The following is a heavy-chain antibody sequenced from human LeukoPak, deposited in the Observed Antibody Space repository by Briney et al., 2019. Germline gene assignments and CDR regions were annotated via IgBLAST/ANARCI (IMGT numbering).Heavy chain of an antibody. V-gene: IGHV3-23*01. Sequence: PGGSLRLSCAASGFTFSNHAMSWVRQAPGKGLEWVSAFSPSGGGTYYADSVKGRFTISRDNSKNTLYLQMNSLRAEDTAVYYCVRALRIYYYFDYSGQGTLVTVSS. J-gene: IGHJ4*02. D-gene: IGHD1-26*01. CDR2: FSPSGGGT. CDR1: GFTFSNHA. CDR3: VRALRIYYYFDY.